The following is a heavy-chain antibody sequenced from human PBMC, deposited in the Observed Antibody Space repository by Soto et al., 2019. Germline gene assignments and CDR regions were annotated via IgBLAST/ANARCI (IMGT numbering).Heavy chain of an antibody. D-gene: IGHD1-1*01. J-gene: IGHJ2*01. CDR2: ISGSGVNA. CDR1: GFAFQNHA. CDR3: ARTPHWQYWYFDL. V-gene: IGHV3-20*01. Sequence: EVQLVESGGSVIRPGGSLRLSCAASGFAFQNHAMAWVRQVPGKGLGWVAGISGSGVNAGYADSVKGRFTISRDNGDNSLYLEINTLGVEDTALYHCARTPHWQYWYFDLWGRGTLVTVSS.